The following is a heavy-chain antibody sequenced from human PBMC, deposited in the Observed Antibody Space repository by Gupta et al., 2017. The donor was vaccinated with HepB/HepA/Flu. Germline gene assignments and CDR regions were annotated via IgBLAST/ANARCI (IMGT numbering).Heavy chain of an antibody. Sequence: SMNWVRQAPGKGLEWVSSISSSSSYIYYADSVKGRFTISRDNAKNSLYLQMNSLRAEDTAVYYCAREGPWIQLWQYGMDVWGQGTTVTVSS. CDR2: ISSSSSYI. J-gene: IGHJ6*02. CDR3: AREGPWIQLWQYGMDV. D-gene: IGHD5-18*01. CDR1: S. V-gene: IGHV3-21*01.